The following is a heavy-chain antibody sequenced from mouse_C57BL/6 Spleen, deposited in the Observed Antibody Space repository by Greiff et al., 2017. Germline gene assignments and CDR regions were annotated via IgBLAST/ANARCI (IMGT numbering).Heavy chain of an antibody. CDR3: ARGVTSQEAWFAY. CDR1: GYTFTSYW. D-gene: IGHD3-2*02. CDR2: IYPGSGST. V-gene: IGHV1-55*01. Sequence: QVQLQQPGAELVKPGASVKMSCKASGYTFTSYWITWVKQRPGQGLEWIGDIYPGSGSTNYNEKFKSKATLTVDTSSSTAYMQLSSLTSEDSAVYYCARGVTSQEAWFAYWGQGTLVTVSA. J-gene: IGHJ3*01.